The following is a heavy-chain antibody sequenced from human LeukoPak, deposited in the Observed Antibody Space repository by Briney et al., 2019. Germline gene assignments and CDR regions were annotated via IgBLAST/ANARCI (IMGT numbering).Heavy chain of an antibody. CDR2: IMESGDIT. CDR3: ARGRENGAYVSRVLDY. D-gene: IGHD2-8*01. CDR1: GFSFSNYV. J-gene: IGHJ4*02. V-gene: IGHV3-23*01. Sequence: GGSLRLSCVGSGFSFSNYVMRWVRQAPGKELEWVSSIMESGDITYYADSVEGRLTISRDNSKNTLYLQMNSLIAEDTALYYCARGRENGAYVSRVLDYWGQGILVTVSS.